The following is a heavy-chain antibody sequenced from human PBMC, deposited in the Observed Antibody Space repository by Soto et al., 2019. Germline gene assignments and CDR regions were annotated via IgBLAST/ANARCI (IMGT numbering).Heavy chain of an antibody. D-gene: IGHD3-16*01. V-gene: IGHV4-31*03. Sequence: QVQLQESGPGLVKPSQTLSLTCTVSGGSISSGGYYWSWIRQHPGKGLEWIGYIYYRGSTYHNPSLKSRVTMYADTSKDQSSLKLGSVTAADTAVYCCARGGEVCGMDVWGQGTTVTVSS. CDR1: GGSISSGGYY. CDR3: ARGGEVCGMDV. CDR2: IYYRGST. J-gene: IGHJ6*02.